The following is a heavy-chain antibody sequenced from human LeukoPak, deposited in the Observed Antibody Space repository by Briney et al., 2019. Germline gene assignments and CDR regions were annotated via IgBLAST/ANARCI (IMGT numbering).Heavy chain of an antibody. V-gene: IGHV1-46*01. Sequence: ASVKVSCKASGYTFISYYIHWVRQAPGQGLEWMGIINPIGGTTHYSQNFQGRVTLTRDTSTSTVYMELSSLGSEDTAVYYCARQQGLQNLNFDYWGQGALVTVSS. J-gene: IGHJ4*02. D-gene: IGHD4-11*01. CDR2: INPIGGTT. CDR3: ARQQGLQNLNFDY. CDR1: GYTFISYY.